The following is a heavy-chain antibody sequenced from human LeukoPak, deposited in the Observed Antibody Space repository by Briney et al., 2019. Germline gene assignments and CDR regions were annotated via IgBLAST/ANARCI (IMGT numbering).Heavy chain of an antibody. CDR1: GYTFTSYD. Sequence: ASVKVSCKASGYTFTSYDINWVRQATGQGLEWMGWMNPNSGNTGYAQKFQGRVTITRNTSISTAYMELSSLRSEDTAVYYCARLITIFGVVTLFDYWGQGTLVTVSS. CDR3: ARLITIFGVVTLFDY. V-gene: IGHV1-8*03. D-gene: IGHD3-3*01. J-gene: IGHJ4*02. CDR2: MNPNSGNT.